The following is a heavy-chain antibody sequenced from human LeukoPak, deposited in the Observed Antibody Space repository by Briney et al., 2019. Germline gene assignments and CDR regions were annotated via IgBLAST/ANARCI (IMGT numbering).Heavy chain of an antibody. V-gene: IGHV4-59*01. CDR1: GGSIRSYY. Sequence: SETLSLTCTVSGGSIRSYYWSWIRQPPGKGLEWIGYIYYSGSTNYNPSLKSRVTISLDTSKNRFSLKLTSVTAADTAVYHCARGYYYDSSGYYNYWGQGTLVTVSS. J-gene: IGHJ4*02. CDR3: ARGYYYDSSGYYNY. CDR2: IYYSGST. D-gene: IGHD3-22*01.